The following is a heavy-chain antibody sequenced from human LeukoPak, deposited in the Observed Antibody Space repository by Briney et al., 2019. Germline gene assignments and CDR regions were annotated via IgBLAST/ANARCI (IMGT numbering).Heavy chain of an antibody. CDR2: ISLSSSTI. CDR3: AREGVTVTAFDY. CDR1: GFTFSFYN. D-gene: IGHD2-21*02. V-gene: IGHV3-48*01. J-gene: IGHJ4*02. Sequence: GGSLRLSCAASGFTFSFYNMNWVRQAPGKGLEWVSYISLSSSTIYYADSVKGRFTISRDNAKNSLYLQMNSLIAEDTAAYYCAREGVTVTAFDYWGQGTLVTVSS.